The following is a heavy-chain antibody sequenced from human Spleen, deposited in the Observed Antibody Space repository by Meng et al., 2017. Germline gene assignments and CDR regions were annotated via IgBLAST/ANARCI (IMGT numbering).Heavy chain of an antibody. CDR1: GGSISTGGYY. D-gene: IGHD3-10*01. Sequence: SGPGRVKPSQTLSLTCTVSGGSISTGGYYWNWIRHHPGKGLEWIGYIYYSGSTFYNPSLKSRVTMSVDTSKNQFALHLTSVTAADTAVYYCARDGVGYGSGTNKWFDPWGQGTLVTVSS. CDR2: IYYSGST. V-gene: IGHV4-31*03. J-gene: IGHJ5*02. CDR3: ARDGVGYGSGTNKWFDP.